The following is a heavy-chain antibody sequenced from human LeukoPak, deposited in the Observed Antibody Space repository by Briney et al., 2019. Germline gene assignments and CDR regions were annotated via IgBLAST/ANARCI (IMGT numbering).Heavy chain of an antibody. CDR1: GDSINNYY. CDR2: IYYSGTT. D-gene: IGHD3-10*01. J-gene: IGHJ4*02. CDR3: AGRDYYGSGSFDY. Sequence: PSETLSLTCTVSGDSINNYYWSWIRQPPGKGLEWIGYIYYSGTTNYNPSLKSRVTISVDTSKNQFSLKLSSVTAADTAVYYCAGRDYYGSGSFDYWGQGTLVTVSS. V-gene: IGHV4-59*12.